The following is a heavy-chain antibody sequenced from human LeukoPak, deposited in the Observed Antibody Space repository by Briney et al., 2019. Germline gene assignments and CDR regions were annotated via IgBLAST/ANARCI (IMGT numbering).Heavy chain of an antibody. Sequence: SQTLSLTCTVSGGSISSSTYSWTWIRQPAGNGLEWIGRIHSSGSTHYNPSLNSRVTISVDTSNNHFSLNLSSVTAADTAVYFCARGVLDTAMVRFDYWGQGTLVTVSS. D-gene: IGHD5-18*01. CDR2: IHSSGST. J-gene: IGHJ4*02. CDR1: GGSISSSTYS. CDR3: ARGVLDTAMVRFDY. V-gene: IGHV4-61*02.